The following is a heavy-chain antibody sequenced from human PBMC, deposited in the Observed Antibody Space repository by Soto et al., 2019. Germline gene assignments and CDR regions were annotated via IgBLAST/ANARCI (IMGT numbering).Heavy chain of an antibody. Sequence: EVQLVESGGGLVQPGGSLRLPCAASGFTFSSYWMSWVRQAPGKGLEWVANIKQHGSEKYYVDSVKGLFTITSDNAKNSLYLQMNSLRAEDTAVYYCARDSYYDRDYYFDYWGQGPLVTVSS. CDR2: IKQHGSEK. CDR3: ARDSYYDRDYYFDY. D-gene: IGHD3-22*01. CDR1: GFTFSSYW. J-gene: IGHJ4*02. V-gene: IGHV3-7*01.